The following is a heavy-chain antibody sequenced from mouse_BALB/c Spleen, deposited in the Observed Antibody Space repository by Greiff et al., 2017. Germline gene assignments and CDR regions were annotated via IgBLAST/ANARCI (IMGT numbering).Heavy chain of an antibody. CDR3: AREGYRYDDAY. CDR1: GYTFTSYT. J-gene: IGHJ3*01. Sequence: VKLMESAAELARPGASVKMSCKASGYTFTSYTMHWVKQRPGQGLEWIGYINPSSGYTEYNQKFKDKTTLTADKSSSTAYMQLSSLTSEDSAVYYCAREGYRYDDAYWGQGTLVTVSA. D-gene: IGHD2-14*01. CDR2: INPSSGYT. V-gene: IGHV1-4*02.